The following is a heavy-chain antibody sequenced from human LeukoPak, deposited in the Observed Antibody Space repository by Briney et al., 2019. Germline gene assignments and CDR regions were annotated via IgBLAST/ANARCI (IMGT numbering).Heavy chain of an antibody. CDR2: IWYDGSNK. CDR1: GFTFSSYG. V-gene: IGHV3-33*01. Sequence: PGGSLRLSCAASGFTFSSYGMHWVRQAPGKGLEWVAVIWYDGSNKYYADSVKGRFTISRDNSKNTLYLQMNSLRAEDTAVYYCARDTWFGELLSDYWGQGTLVTSPQ. CDR3: ARDTWFGELLSDY. D-gene: IGHD3-10*01. J-gene: IGHJ4*02.